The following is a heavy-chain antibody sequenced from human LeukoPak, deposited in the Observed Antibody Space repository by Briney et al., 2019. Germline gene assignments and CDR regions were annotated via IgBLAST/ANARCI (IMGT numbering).Heavy chain of an antibody. CDR3: AKVSWANYFDY. D-gene: IGHD6-13*01. CDR1: GFTFSSYA. CDR2: ISGSGGNT. V-gene: IGHV3-23*01. Sequence: PGGSLRLSCAASGFTFSSYAMSWGRQAPGKGLEWVSAISGSGGNTNYADAVRGRFTISRDNSKNTLYLQMNSLRAEDTAIYYCAKVSWANYFDYWGQGTPVTVSS. J-gene: IGHJ4*02.